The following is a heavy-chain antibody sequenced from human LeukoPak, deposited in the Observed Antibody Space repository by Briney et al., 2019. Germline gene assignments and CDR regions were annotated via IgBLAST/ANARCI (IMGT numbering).Heavy chain of an antibody. CDR3: ARQPYKSSWYSSAFEN. CDR2: IYHSGST. J-gene: IGHJ3*02. CDR1: GYSISSGYY. V-gene: IGHV4-38-2*01. D-gene: IGHD6-13*01. Sequence: SETLSLTCAVSGYSISSGYYWGWIRQPPGKGLEWIGSIYHSGSTYYNTSLKSRVTISVDTSKNQFSLKLSSVTAADTAVYYCARQPYKSSWYSSAFENWGQGTMVTVYS.